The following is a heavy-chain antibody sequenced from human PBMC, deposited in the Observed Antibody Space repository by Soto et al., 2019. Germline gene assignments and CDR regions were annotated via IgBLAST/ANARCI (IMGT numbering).Heavy chain of an antibody. D-gene: IGHD4-17*01. V-gene: IGHV3-23*01. CDR3: AKQVYGANTSPFGS. CDR2: MTGSGDTT. CDR1: GFTFSDFS. J-gene: IGHJ4*02. Sequence: VGSLKPSCRGPGFTFSDFSMNWVLQAPNKGLEWVSTMTGSGDTTYYAESVKGRFTISRDNSKNTLFLHMTAPRADDTAIYFCAKQVYGANTSPFGSWGQGTMVTVSS.